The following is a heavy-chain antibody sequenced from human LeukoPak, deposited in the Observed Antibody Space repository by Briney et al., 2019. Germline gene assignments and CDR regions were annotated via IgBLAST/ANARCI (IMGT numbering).Heavy chain of an antibody. D-gene: IGHD1-26*01. CDR3: ARDSPIPYHAIAGARVGFDY. CDR2: IKQDGSEK. V-gene: IGHV3-7*01. J-gene: IGHJ4*02. Sequence: PGGFLRLSCAASGFTFSSYWMSWVRQAPGKGLEWVANIKQDGSEKYYVDSVKGRFTISRDNVKNSLYLQMNSLRAEDTAVYYCARDSPIPYHAIAGARVGFDYWGQGTLVTVSS. CDR1: GFTFSSYW.